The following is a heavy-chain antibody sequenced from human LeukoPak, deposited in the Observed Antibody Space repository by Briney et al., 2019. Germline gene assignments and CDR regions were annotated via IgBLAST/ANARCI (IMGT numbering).Heavy chain of an antibody. Sequence: GGSLRLSCAASGFTFSSYAMSWVRQAPGKGLEWVSAISDSGGSTYYADSVKGRFTISRDNSKNTLYLQMNSLRAEDTAVYYCAKDFLYDYVWGSYRYDAFDIWGQGTMVTVSS. CDR3: AKDFLYDYVWGSYRYDAFDI. D-gene: IGHD3-16*02. V-gene: IGHV3-23*01. J-gene: IGHJ3*02. CDR2: ISDSGGST. CDR1: GFTFSSYA.